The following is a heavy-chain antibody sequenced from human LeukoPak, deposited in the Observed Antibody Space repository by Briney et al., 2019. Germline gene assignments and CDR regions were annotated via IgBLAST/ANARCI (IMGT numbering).Heavy chain of an antibody. D-gene: IGHD6-19*01. CDR3: AKARVRYSSGWYSAFDI. CDR1: GFTFSSYA. CDR2: ISYDGSNK. J-gene: IGHJ3*02. V-gene: IGHV3-30-3*01. Sequence: PGGSLRLSCAASGFTFSSYAMHWVRQAPGKGLEWVAVISYDGSNKYYADSVKGRFTISRDNAKNSLYLQMNSLRAEDTALYYCAKARVRYSSGWYSAFDIWGQGTMVTVSS.